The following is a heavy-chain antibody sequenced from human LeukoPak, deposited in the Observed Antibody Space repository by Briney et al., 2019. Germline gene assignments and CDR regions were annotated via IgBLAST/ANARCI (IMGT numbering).Heavy chain of an antibody. J-gene: IGHJ4*02. D-gene: IGHD2-15*01. V-gene: IGHV3-53*01. CDR3: ARHRRYCSGDNCYSGHDY. CDR2: IYSGGST. Sequence: GGSLRLSCAATGFTVSSNYLSWVRQAPGKGLEWVSSIYSGGSTYYADSVKGRFTISRDNSRNTVYLQMNSLEAEDTAVYYCARHRRYCSGDNCYSGHDYWGQGTLVIASS. CDR1: GFTVSSNY.